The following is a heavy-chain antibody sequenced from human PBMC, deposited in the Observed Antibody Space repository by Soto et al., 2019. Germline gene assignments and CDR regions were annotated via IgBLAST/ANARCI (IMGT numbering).Heavy chain of an antibody. J-gene: IGHJ4*02. CDR2: IYYSGST. D-gene: IGHD3-22*01. CDR1: GGSISSSSYF. V-gene: IGHV4-39*01. CDR3: ARAPYYYDSSGYWAY. Sequence: SETLSLTCSVSGGSISSSSYFWGWIRQPPGKGLEWIGSIYYSGSTYYNPSLKSRVTVSVDTSKNQFSLKLSSVTAEDTAVYYCARAPYYYDSSGYWAYWGQGTLVTVSS.